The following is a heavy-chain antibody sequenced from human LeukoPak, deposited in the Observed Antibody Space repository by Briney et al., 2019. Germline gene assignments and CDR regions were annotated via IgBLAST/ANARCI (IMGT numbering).Heavy chain of an antibody. J-gene: IGHJ3*02. D-gene: IGHD6-6*01. Sequence: GGSLRLSCAASGFTFSSYAMSWVRQAPGKGLEWVSCISTTSSYIFYADSVGGRFTISRDNAKNSLYLQMDSLRAEDTAAYYCAREGIITSYAFEIWGQGTMVTVSS. V-gene: IGHV3-21*01. CDR2: ISTTSSYI. CDR1: GFTFSSYA. CDR3: AREGIITSYAFEI.